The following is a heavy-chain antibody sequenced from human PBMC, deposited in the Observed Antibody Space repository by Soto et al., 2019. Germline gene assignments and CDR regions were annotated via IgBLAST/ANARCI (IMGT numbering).Heavy chain of an antibody. J-gene: IGHJ3*02. CDR3: ARRIAVAGKRNDAFDI. CDR1: GYSFTSYW. V-gene: IGHV5-51*01. Sequence: LGESLKISCKGSGYSFTSYWIGWVRQMPGKGLEWMGIIYPGDSDTRYSPSFQGQVTISADKSISTAYLQWSSLKASDTAMYYCARRIAVAGKRNDAFDIWGQGTMVTVSS. CDR2: IYPGDSDT. D-gene: IGHD6-19*01.